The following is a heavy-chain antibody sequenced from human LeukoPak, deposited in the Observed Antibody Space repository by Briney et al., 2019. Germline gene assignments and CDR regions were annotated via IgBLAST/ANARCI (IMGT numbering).Heavy chain of an antibody. D-gene: IGHD2-21*01. Sequence: ASVKVSCKASRYTFTGYYMHWVRQAPGQGLEWMGGINPNSGGTNYAQKFQGRVTMTSDTSISTAYMELSRRRSDDTAVYYCARDRILWLSDYYYRDVWGEGTAVTVSS. CDR1: RYTFTGYY. V-gene: IGHV1-2*02. CDR2: INPNSGGT. CDR3: ARDRILWLSDYYYRDV. J-gene: IGHJ6*03.